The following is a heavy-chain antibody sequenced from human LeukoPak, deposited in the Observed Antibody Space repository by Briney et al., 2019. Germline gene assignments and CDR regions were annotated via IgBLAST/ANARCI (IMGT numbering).Heavy chain of an antibody. D-gene: IGHD3-22*01. CDR2: ITPIFGTA. Sequence: SVKVSCKASGGTFSSHAISWVRQAPGQGLEWMGGITPIFGTANYAHKVQGRVTITADKSTSTAYMELSSLRAEDTAVYYCARAVQDYYDSSGKDHRLDYWGQGTLVTVSS. CDR1: GGTFSSHA. V-gene: IGHV1-69*06. CDR3: ARAVQDYYDSSGKDHRLDY. J-gene: IGHJ4*02.